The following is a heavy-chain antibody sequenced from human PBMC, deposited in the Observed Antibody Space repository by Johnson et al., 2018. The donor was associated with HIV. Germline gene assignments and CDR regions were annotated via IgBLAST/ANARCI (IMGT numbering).Heavy chain of an antibody. D-gene: IGHD6-6*01. CDR3: ARVGQKLVPVPRGAFDI. J-gene: IGHJ3*02. Sequence: QVPLVESGGGVVQPGRSLRLSCAASGFTFSSYAMHWVRQAPGKGLEWVAVISYDGSNKYYADSVKGRFTISRDNSKNTLYLQMNSLRAEDTAVYYCARVGQKLVPVPRGAFDIWGQGTMVTVSS. CDR2: ISYDGSNK. CDR1: GFTFSSYA. V-gene: IGHV3-30*04.